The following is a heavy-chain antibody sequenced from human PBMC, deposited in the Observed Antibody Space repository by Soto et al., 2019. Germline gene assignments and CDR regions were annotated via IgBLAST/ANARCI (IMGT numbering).Heavy chain of an antibody. D-gene: IGHD3-10*01. CDR1: GGTFSSYA. CDR2: IIPIFGTA. V-gene: IGHV1-69*13. J-gene: IGHJ4*02. CDR3: AIAKDYQAYYFDY. Sequence: VASVKVSCKASGGTFSSYAISWVRQAPGQGLEWMGGIIPIFGTANYAQKFQGRVTITADESTSTAYMELSSLRSEDTAVYYCAIAKDYQAYYFDYWGQGTLVTVSS.